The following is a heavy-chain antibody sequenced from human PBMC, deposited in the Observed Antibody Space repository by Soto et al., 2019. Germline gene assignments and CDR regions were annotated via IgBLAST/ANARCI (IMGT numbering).Heavy chain of an antibody. CDR1: GGSISSSSYH. D-gene: IGHD2-15*01. Sequence: SETLSLTCTVSGGSISSSSYHWGWIRQPPGKGLEWIGSIYYSGRTYYNPSLKSRVTISLDTSNNQFSLKVSSVTAADTAVYYCARGGYCSGGSCAYMGHYYYYGMDVWGQGTTVTVSS. CDR3: ARGGYCSGGSCAYMGHYYYYGMDV. J-gene: IGHJ6*02. CDR2: IYYSGRT. V-gene: IGHV4-39*01.